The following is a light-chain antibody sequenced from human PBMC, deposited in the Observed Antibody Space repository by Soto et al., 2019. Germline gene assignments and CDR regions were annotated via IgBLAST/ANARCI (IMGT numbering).Light chain of an antibody. J-gene: IGKJ4*01. V-gene: IGKV3-11*01. CDR1: QSVSSY. CDR2: DAS. Sequence: EIVLTQSPATLSLSPGEGATLSCRASQSVSSYLAWYQQKPGQAPRLLIYDASNRATGIPARFSGSGSGTDFTLTISSLEPEDFAVYYCQQRSNGPLTFGGGTKVEIK. CDR3: QQRSNGPLT.